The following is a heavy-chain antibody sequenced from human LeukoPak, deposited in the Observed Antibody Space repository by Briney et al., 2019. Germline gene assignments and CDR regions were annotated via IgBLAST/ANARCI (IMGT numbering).Heavy chain of an antibody. CDR2: ISAYNGNT. CDR3: ARDLQITMVRGVITPFLDY. CDR1: GYTFTSYG. J-gene: IGHJ4*02. D-gene: IGHD3-10*01. Sequence: GASVKVSCKASGYTFTSYGISWVRQAPGQGLEWMGWISAYNGNTNYAQKLQGRVTMTTDTSTSTAYMELRSLRSDDTAVYYCARDLQITMVRGVITPFLDYWGQGTLVTVSS. V-gene: IGHV1-18*01.